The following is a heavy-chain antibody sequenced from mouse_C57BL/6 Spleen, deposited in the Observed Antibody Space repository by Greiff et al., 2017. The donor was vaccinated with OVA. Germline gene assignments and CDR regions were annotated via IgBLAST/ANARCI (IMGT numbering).Heavy chain of an antibody. CDR2: ISSGSSTI. CDR3: ARTDDGYSPFDY. V-gene: IGHV5-17*01. Sequence: EVKLEESGGGLVKPGGSLKLSCAASGFTFSDYGMHWVRQAPEKGLEWVAYISSGSSTIYYADTVKGRFTISRDNAKNTLFLQMTSLRSEDTAMYYCARTDDGYSPFDYWGQGTTLTVSS. J-gene: IGHJ2*01. D-gene: IGHD2-3*01. CDR1: GFTFSDYG.